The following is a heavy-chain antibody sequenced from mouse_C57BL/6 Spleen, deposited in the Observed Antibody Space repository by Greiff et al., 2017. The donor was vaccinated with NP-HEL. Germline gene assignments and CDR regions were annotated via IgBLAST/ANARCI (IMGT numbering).Heavy chain of an antibody. CDR3: ARPRYDYDGGFAY. V-gene: IGHV1-69*01. Sequence: QQSCKASGYTFTSYWMHWVKQRPGQGLEWIGEIDPSDSYTNYNQKFKGKSTLTVDKSSSTAYMQLSSLTSEDSAVYYCARPRYDYDGGFAYWGQGTLVTVSA. D-gene: IGHD2-4*01. CDR1: GYTFTSYW. CDR2: IDPSDSYT. J-gene: IGHJ3*01.